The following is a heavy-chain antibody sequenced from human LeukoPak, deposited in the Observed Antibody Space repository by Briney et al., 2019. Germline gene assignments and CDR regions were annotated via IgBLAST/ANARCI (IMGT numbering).Heavy chain of an antibody. CDR2: IIPIFGTA. V-gene: IGHV1-69*06. J-gene: IGHJ4*02. CDR1: GGTFSSYA. D-gene: IGHD1-7*01. Sequence: GASVKVSCKASGGTFSSYAISWVRQAPGQGLEWMGGIIPIFGTANYAQKFQGRVTITADKSTSTAYMELSSLRSEDTAVYYCARVYNWNSSGLGAPRDWGRGTLVTVSS. CDR3: ARVYNWNSSGLGAPRD.